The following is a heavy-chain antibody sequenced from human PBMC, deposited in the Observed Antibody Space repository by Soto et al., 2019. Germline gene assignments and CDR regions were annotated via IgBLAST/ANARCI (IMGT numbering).Heavy chain of an antibody. CDR1: GFTFSSYA. V-gene: IGHV3-30-3*01. J-gene: IGHJ4*02. CDR2: ISYDGSNK. D-gene: IGHD3-10*01. CDR3: ARVGITMVRGVIASSY. Sequence: GESLKISCAASGFTFSSYAMHWVRQAPGKGLEWVAVISYDGSNKYYADSVKGRFTISRDNSKNTLYLQMNSLRAEDTAVYYCARVGITMVRGVIASSYWGQGTLVTVSS.